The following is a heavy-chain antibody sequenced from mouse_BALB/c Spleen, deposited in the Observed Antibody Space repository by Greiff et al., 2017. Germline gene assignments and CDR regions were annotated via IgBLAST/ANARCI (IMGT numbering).Heavy chain of an antibody. CDR2: ISSGGSYT. J-gene: IGHJ2*01. D-gene: IGHD4-1*01. V-gene: IGHV5-9-3*01. CDR3: ARHDGLGRYFDY. Sequence: EVQLVESGGGLVKPGGSLKLSCAASGFTFSSYAMSWVRQTPEKRLEWVATISSGGSYTYYPDSVKGRFTISRDNAKNTLYLQMSSLRSEDTAMYYCARHDGLGRYFDYWGQGTTLTVSS. CDR1: GFTFSSYA.